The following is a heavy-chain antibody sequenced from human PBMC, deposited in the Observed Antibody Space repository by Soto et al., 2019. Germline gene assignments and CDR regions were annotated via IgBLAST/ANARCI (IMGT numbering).Heavy chain of an antibody. D-gene: IGHD5-12*01. J-gene: IGHJ6*03. V-gene: IGHV1-2*04. Sequence: QVQLVQSGAEVKKPGASVKVSCKASGYTFSDYYIHWMRQAPGQGLEWMGWINPNSGGTKYAHKFQGWVTMTRDTSIKTAYMELSRLTSDATAVYYCARESGGATATLDYYYFYMDVWGKGTTVTVSS. CDR3: ARESGGATATLDYYYFYMDV. CDR1: GYTFSDYY. CDR2: INPNSGGT.